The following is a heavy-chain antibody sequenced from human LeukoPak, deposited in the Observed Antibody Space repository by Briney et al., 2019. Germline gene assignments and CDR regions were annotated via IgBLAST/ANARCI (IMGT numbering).Heavy chain of an antibody. Sequence: PGGSLRLSCTASGFTFGDYAMSWVRQAPGKGLEWVGFIRSKAYGGTTEYAASVKGRFTISRDDSKSIAYLQMNSLKTEDTAVYYCTHSGNRYQLRLSLYFDYWGQGTLVTVSS. J-gene: IGHJ4*02. D-gene: IGHD2-2*01. CDR3: THSGNRYQLRLSLYFDY. V-gene: IGHV3-49*04. CDR2: IRSKAYGGTT. CDR1: GFTFGDYA.